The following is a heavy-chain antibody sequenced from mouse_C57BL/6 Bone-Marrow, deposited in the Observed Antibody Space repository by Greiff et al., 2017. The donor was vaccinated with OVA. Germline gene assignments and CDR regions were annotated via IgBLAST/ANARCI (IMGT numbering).Heavy chain of an antibody. Sequence: EVKLVESGGGLVQTGGSLKLSCAASGFTFSDYYMYWVRQTPEKRLEWVAYISNGGGSTYYPDTVKGRFTISRDNAKNTLYLQMSRLKSEDTAMYYCARQTGAWFAYWGQGTLVTVSA. CDR1: GFTFSDYY. J-gene: IGHJ3*01. CDR2: ISNGGGST. V-gene: IGHV5-12*01. CDR3: ARQTGAWFAY. D-gene: IGHD4-1*01.